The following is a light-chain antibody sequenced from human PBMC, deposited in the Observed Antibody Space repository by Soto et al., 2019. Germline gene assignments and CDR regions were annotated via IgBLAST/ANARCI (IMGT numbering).Light chain of an antibody. Sequence: EIVLTQSPATLSLSPGERATLSCRASESVSYYIAWYQQKPGQPPRLVIYDTSNRATGVPARFSGSGSGTDFTLTISSLEPEYFAVYYCQQRTNWLSFGGGTKVEIK. CDR2: DTS. CDR3: QQRTNWLS. J-gene: IGKJ4*01. V-gene: IGKV3-11*01. CDR1: ESVSYY.